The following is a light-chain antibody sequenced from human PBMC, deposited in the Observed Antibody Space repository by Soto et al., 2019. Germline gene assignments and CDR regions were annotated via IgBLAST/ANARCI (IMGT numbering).Light chain of an antibody. V-gene: IGKV3-15*01. J-gene: IGKJ2*01. CDR3: QQYNNWPPYT. CDR2: GAS. Sequence: EIVMTQSPATLSVSPGERATLSCRASQSVSSNLAWYQQKPGQAPRLLIYGASTRATGIPARFSGSGSGTEFNLTISSLQSEDFAFYSCQQYNNWPPYTFGQGTKLEIK. CDR1: QSVSSN.